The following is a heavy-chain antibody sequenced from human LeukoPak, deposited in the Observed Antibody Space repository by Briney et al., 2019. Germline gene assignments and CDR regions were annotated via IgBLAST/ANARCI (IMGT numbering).Heavy chain of an antibody. J-gene: IGHJ4*02. V-gene: IGHV1-69*01. CDR3: AKDKAFLAGYFDY. CDR2: IIPIFGTA. CDR1: GGTFSSYA. Sequence: SVKVSCKASGGTFSSYAISWVRQAPGQGLEWMGGIIPIFGTANYAQKFQGRVTITADESTSTAYMELSSLRPEDTAVYYCAKDKAFLAGYFDYWGQGNLVTVSS.